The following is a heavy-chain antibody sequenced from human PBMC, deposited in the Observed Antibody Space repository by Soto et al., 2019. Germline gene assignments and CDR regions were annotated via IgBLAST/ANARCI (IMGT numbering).Heavy chain of an antibody. J-gene: IGHJ4*02. CDR2: IYYSGTT. CDR3: ARHVSAVGRRGYFDF. Sequence: QVQLQESGPGLVKPSETLSLTCTVSDGSMSTSAYYWSWIRQHPGKGPEWIGYIYYSGTTFYNPSLMSRATISVDTSKNQFSLKMTSVTAADTAIYYCARHVSAVGRRGYFDFWGLGTRVTVSS. D-gene: IGHD5-18*01. CDR1: DGSMSTSAYY. V-gene: IGHV4-31*03.